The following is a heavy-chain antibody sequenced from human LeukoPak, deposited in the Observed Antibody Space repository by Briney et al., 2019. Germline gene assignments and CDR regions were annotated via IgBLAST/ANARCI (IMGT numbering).Heavy chain of an antibody. D-gene: IGHD5-12*01. CDR1: GDSVSSNSAA. CDR2: TYYRSKWYN. V-gene: IGHV6-1*01. Sequence: SQTLSLTCAISGDSVSSNSAAWNWIRQSPSRGLEWLGRTYYRSKWYNDYAVSVKSRITINPDTSKNQFSLKLSSVTAADAAVYYCARDLGYSGFDWAPWGQGTLVTVSS. J-gene: IGHJ5*02. CDR3: ARDLGYSGFDWAP.